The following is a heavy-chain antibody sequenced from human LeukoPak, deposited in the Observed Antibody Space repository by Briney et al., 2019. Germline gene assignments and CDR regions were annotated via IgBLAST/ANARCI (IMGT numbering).Heavy chain of an antibody. D-gene: IGHD1-20*01. CDR2: IIPIFGTA. J-gene: IGHJ4*02. Sequence: SVKVSCKASGGTFSSYAISWVRQAPGQGLEWMGGIIPIFGTANYAQKFQGRVTITADKSTSTAYMELSSLRSGDTAVYYCATAGDAAPRGWYNWNVGDLNYYFDYWGQGTLVTVSS. V-gene: IGHV1-69*06. CDR3: ATAGDAAPRGWYNWNVGDLNYYFDY. CDR1: GGTFSSYA.